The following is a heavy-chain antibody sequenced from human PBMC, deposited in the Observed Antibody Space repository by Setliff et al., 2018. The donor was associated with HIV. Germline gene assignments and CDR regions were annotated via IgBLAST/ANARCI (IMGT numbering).Heavy chain of an antibody. CDR3: ARAVREKVFRFLEWPAYYDS. D-gene: IGHD3-3*01. J-gene: IGHJ4*02. CDR1: GTSFTNYW. V-gene: IGHV5-51*01. CDR2: IYPGDSET. Sequence: GESLKISCQGSGTSFTNYWIGWVRQLPGKGLEWMGLIYPGDSETRYNPSFQGQVTISADKSISTAYLQWSTLKASDTAMYYCARAVREKVFRFLEWPAYYDSWGQGTLVTVSS.